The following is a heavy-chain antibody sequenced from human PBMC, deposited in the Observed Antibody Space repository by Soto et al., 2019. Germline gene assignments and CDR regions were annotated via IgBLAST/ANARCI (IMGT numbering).Heavy chain of an antibody. D-gene: IGHD3-3*01. J-gene: IGHJ5*02. CDR3: ARVARWRDYDFWSANWFDP. V-gene: IGHV3-66*01. CDR2: IYSGGST. CDR1: GFTVSSNY. Sequence: GGSLRLSCAASGFTVSSNYMSWVRQAPGKGLEWVSVIYSGGSTYYTDSVKGRFTISRDNSKNTLYLQMNSLRAEDTAVYYCARVARWRDYDFWSANWFDPWGQGTLVTVSS.